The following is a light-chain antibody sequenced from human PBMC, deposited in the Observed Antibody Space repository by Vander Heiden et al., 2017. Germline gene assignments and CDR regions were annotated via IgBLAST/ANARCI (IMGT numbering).Light chain of an antibody. CDR3: EVWDSSPDHWV. CDR2: DDS. Sequence: VLRQPPSVSVAPGPPATLTSGGNDIGSDIVNWYQQRPGQAPVLVIYDDSARPAGVPERLSGANSGNTATLTISRVEAGDEADYYCEVWDSSPDHWVFGGGTKLTVL. J-gene: IGLJ3*02. CDR1: DIGSDI. V-gene: IGLV3-21*02.